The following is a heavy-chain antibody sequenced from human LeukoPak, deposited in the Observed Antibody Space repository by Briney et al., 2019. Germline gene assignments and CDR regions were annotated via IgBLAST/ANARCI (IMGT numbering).Heavy chain of an antibody. CDR1: GGSSSSTSYY. CDR3: ARGSLVGATRFFDY. V-gene: IGHV4-39*01. J-gene: IGHJ4*02. D-gene: IGHD1-26*01. CDR2: VYYGGNT. Sequence: PSETLSLTCTVSGGSSSSTSYYWDWVRQPPGKGLEWSGNVYYGGNTFYNSSLESRVTISVDMSKNQCSLKLTSLTAADTAVYYCARGSLVGATRFFDYWGQGTLVTVSS.